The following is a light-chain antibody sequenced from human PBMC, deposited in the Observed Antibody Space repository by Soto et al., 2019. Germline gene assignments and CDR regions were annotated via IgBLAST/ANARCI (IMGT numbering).Light chain of an antibody. Sequence: AIQLTQSPPSLSASVGDRVTITCRASQTISSWLAWYQQKPGKAPKLLIYAASNLQSGVPSRFRGSRSGTEFTLTVSSLQPEDFATYYCLQDHDDSWTFGQGTKVDIK. CDR3: LQDHDDSWT. V-gene: IGKV1-6*01. CDR1: QTISSW. J-gene: IGKJ1*01. CDR2: AAS.